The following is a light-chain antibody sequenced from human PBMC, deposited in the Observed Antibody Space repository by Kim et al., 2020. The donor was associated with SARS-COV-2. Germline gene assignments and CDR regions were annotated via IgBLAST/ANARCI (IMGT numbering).Light chain of an antibody. CDR3: ATWADSLNGWV. J-gene: IGLJ3*02. V-gene: IGLV1-44*01. Sequence: GQRVTISCPGSSSNIGRNPVKWYQQVPGTAPNLLIYSNNPRPSGVPDRFSVSKSGISASLAISGLQSEDEADYYCATWADSLNGWVFGGGTQLTVL. CDR1: SSNIGRNP. CDR2: SNN.